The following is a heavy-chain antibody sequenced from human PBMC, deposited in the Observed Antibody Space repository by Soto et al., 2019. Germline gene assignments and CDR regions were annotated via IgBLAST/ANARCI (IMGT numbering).Heavy chain of an antibody. CDR2: IDGSGGIT. D-gene: IGHD3-10*01. Sequence: QLLQSGGGLVQPGGSLTLSCAASGFTFGTTDMSWVRQAPGEGLEWVSTIDGSGGITYYADSVKGRLTISRENSRNTVYLPMNSLRGDDTALYYCVKNSGWFNTWGQGALVTVSS. CDR1: GFTFGTTD. J-gene: IGHJ5*02. V-gene: IGHV3-23*01. CDR3: VKNSGWFNT.